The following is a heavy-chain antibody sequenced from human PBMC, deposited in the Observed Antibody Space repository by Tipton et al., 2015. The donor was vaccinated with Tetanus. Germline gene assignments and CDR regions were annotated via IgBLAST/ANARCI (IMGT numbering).Heavy chain of an antibody. CDR1: GYTFSIYA. Sequence: QLVQSGAEVKKPGASVKVSCEASGYTFSIYAIDWVRQAPGQGLEWMGWIDPNSGGTVYAQKLQGRVTMTRDTSISTAYMDLRSLRSDDTAVYYCARDRGDYIYYGMDVWGPGTTVTVS. J-gene: IGHJ6*02. D-gene: IGHD3-22*01. CDR2: IDPNSGGT. V-gene: IGHV1-2*02. CDR3: ARDRGDYIYYGMDV.